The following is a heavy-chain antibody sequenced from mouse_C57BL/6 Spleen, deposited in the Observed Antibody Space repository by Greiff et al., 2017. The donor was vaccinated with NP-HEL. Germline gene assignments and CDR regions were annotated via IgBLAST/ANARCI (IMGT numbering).Heavy chain of an antibody. CDR2: INPGSGGT. D-gene: IGHD1-1*01. CDR1: GYAFTNYL. CDR3: ARDYYGSNYYFDY. Sequence: VQLQESGAELVRPGTSVKVSCKASGYAFTNYLIEWVKQRPGQGLEWIGVINPGSGGTNYNEKFKGKATLTADKSSSTAYMQLSSLTSEDSAVYFCARDYYGSNYYFDYWGQGTTLTVSS. J-gene: IGHJ2*01. V-gene: IGHV1-54*01.